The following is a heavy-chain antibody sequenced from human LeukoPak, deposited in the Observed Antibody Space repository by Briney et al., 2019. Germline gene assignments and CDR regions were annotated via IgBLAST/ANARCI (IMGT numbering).Heavy chain of an antibody. J-gene: IGHJ4*02. CDR1: GFTFSRYW. CDR3: ARGSYGYDY. Sequence: GGSLRLSCAASGFTFSRYWMHCVRQGPGKGLVCVSRINSDGSSTTYADSVKGRFTISRDNAKNTLYLQMNSLRAEDTAVYYCARGSYGYDYWGQGTLVTVSS. D-gene: IGHD5-18*01. V-gene: IGHV3-74*01. CDR2: INSDGSST.